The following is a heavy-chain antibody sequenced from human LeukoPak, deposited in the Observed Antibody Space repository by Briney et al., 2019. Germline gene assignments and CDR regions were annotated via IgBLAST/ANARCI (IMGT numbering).Heavy chain of an antibody. V-gene: IGHV1-18*04. J-gene: IGHJ4*02. CDR3: ARGCRGRCIAARTTPPDY. Sequence: ASVKVSCKASGYTFTSYGISWVRQAPGQGLEWMGWISAYNGNTNYAQKLQGRVTMTTDTSTSTAYMELRSLRSDDTAVYYCARGCRGRCIAARTTPPDYWGQGTLVTVSS. CDR1: GYTFTSYG. CDR2: ISAYNGNT. D-gene: IGHD6-6*01.